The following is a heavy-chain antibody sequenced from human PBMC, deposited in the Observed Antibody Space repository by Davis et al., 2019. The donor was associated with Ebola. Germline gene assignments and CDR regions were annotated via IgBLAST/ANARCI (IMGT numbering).Heavy chain of an antibody. CDR2: IYYSGST. J-gene: IGHJ4*02. CDR1: GGSISSGGYY. D-gene: IGHD5-12*01. V-gene: IGHV4-31*03. Sequence: SETLSLTCTVSGGSISSGGYYWSWIRQHPGKGLEWIGYIYYSGSTYYNPSLKSRVTISVDTSKNQFSLKLSSVTAADTAVYYCARYSGYGWYFDYWGQGTLVTVSS. CDR3: ARYSGYGWYFDY.